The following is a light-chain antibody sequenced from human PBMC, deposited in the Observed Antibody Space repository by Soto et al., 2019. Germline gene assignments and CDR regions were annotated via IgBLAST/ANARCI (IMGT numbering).Light chain of an antibody. V-gene: IGLV2-14*01. Sequence: QSVLTQPASVSGSPGQSITISCTGTISDVGGYNYVSWYQQHPGEAPKLLIYEVSDRPSGVSNRFSGSKSGNTASLTISGLQAEDEADYYCSSYTRRKTYVFGTGNKVTVL. CDR1: ISDVGGYNY. CDR3: SSYTRRKTYV. CDR2: EVS. J-gene: IGLJ1*01.